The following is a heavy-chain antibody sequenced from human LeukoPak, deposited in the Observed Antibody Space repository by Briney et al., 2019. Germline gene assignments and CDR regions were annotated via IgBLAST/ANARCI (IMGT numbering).Heavy chain of an antibody. Sequence: GVSLRLSCAASGFTFSSYGMHWVRQAPGKGLEWVAVICYDGTNKYYADYVKGRFTISRDDSKNTLYLQKNSLRAEDTAVYYCAKDTSSPIFGVACYFDSWGQGTLVTVSS. D-gene: IGHD3-3*01. V-gene: IGHV3-33*06. J-gene: IGHJ4*02. CDR3: AKDTSSPIFGVACYFDS. CDR1: GFTFSSYG. CDR2: ICYDGTNK.